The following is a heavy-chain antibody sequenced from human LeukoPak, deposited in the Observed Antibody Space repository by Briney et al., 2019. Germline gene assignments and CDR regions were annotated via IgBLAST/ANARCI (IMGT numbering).Heavy chain of an antibody. V-gene: IGHV3-30*18. D-gene: IGHD6-13*01. CDR3: AKDPQAAAGQTTYYYYYGMDV. CDR1: GFTFSSYG. CDR2: ISYDGSNK. J-gene: IGHJ6*02. Sequence: GGSLRLSCAASGFTFSSYGMHWVRQAPGKGLEWVAVISYDGSNKYYADSVKGRFTISRDNSKNTLYLQMNSLRAEDTAVYYCAKDPQAAAGQTTYYYYYGMDVWGQGTTVTVSS.